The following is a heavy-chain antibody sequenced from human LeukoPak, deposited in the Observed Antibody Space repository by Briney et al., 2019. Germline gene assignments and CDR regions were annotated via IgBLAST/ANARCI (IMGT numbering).Heavy chain of an antibody. V-gene: IGHV1-8*02. Sequence: ASVKVSCKASGYTFTSYGISWVRQAPGQELEWMGWMNPNSGNTGYAQKFQGRVTMTRNTSISTAYMELSSLRSEDTAVYYCAIRSSGWYYFDYWGQGTLVTVSS. D-gene: IGHD6-19*01. CDR2: MNPNSGNT. CDR1: GYTFTSYG. J-gene: IGHJ4*02. CDR3: AIRSSGWYYFDY.